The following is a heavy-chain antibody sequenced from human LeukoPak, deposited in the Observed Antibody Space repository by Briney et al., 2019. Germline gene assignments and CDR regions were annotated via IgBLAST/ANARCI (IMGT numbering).Heavy chain of an antibody. Sequence: SETLSLTWTVSGGSISSGGYYWSWIRQHPGKGLEWIGYIYYSGSTYYNPSLKSRVTISVDTSKNQFSLKLSSVTAADTAVYYCARAPPTYYYDSSGYSPFDYWGQGTLITVSS. CDR1: GGSISSGGYY. CDR2: IYYSGST. J-gene: IGHJ4*02. V-gene: IGHV4-31*02. D-gene: IGHD3-22*01. CDR3: ARAPPTYYYDSSGYSPFDY.